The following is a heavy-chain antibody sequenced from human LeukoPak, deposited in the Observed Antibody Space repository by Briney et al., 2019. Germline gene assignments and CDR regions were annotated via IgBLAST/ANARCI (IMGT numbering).Heavy chain of an antibody. Sequence: GGSLRLSCAASGFTFSSYSMNWVRQAPGKGLEWVSYISSSSSTIYYADSVKGRFTISRDNAKNSLYLQMNSLRAEDTAVYYCARDKQQLVLFHYYYGMDVWGQGTTVTVSS. CDR2: ISSSSSTI. CDR1: GFTFSSYS. V-gene: IGHV3-48*01. J-gene: IGHJ6*02. CDR3: ARDKQQLVLFHYYYGMDV. D-gene: IGHD6-13*01.